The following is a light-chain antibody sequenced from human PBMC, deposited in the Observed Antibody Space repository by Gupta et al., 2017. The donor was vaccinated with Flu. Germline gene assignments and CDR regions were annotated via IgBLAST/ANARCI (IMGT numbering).Light chain of an antibody. Sequence: DIQMTQPPSSLSASVGDRVTITCRASQSISSYLNWYQQKPGKAPKLLIYAASSLQSGVPSRFSGSGSGTDFTLTISRLQPEDVATYYCQQSYRTPPTFGQGTKLEIK. CDR3: QQSYRTPPT. V-gene: IGKV1-39*01. CDR2: AAS. J-gene: IGKJ2*01. CDR1: QSISSY.